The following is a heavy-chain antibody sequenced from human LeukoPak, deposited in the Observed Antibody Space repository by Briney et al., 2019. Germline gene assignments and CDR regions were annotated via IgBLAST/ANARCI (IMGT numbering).Heavy chain of an antibody. Sequence: PSETLSLTCTVSGGSISSYCWSWIRQPPGKGLEWIGYIYYNETTNYNPSLKSRVTISVDTSKNHFSLKLSSVTAADTAVYYCARSAYGSRWYSSDYWGQGTLVTVPS. D-gene: IGHD6-13*01. V-gene: IGHV4-59*08. CDR2: IYYNETT. CDR3: ARSAYGSRWYSSDY. J-gene: IGHJ4*02. CDR1: GGSISSYC.